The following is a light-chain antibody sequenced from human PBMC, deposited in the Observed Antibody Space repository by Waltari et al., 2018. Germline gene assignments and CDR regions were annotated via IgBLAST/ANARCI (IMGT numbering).Light chain of an antibody. CDR3: QQYNNWPLT. CDR2: DAS. V-gene: IGKV3-15*01. J-gene: IGKJ4*01. CDR1: QSVKSN. Sequence: EVVITQSPATLSVSPGERATLSCRASQSVKSNLAWYQQKPGQAPRLLIYDASTRATGIPTRFSGSGSGTEFTLTISSLQSEDFAVYYCQQYNNWPLTFGGGTKVEIK.